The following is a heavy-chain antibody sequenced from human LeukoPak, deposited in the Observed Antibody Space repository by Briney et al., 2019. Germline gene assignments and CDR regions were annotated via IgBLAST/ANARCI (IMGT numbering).Heavy chain of an antibody. D-gene: IGHD3-22*01. J-gene: IGHJ4*02. Sequence: PSETLSLTCTVSGGSISSSSYYWGWIRQPPGKGLEWIGRIWPDGAPTYRPSLKSRVTISVDTSKNQFSLRLSSVTAADTAVYYCARGRDSRGYQFMGFDSWGQGTLVTVSS. CDR1: GGSISSSSYY. CDR3: ARGRDSRGYQFMGFDS. V-gene: IGHV4-61*05. CDR2: IWPDGAP.